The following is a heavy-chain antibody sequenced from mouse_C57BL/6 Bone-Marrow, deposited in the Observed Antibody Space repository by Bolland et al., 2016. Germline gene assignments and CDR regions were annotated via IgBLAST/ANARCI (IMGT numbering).Heavy chain of an antibody. CDR2: NPNNGGT. V-gene: IGHV1-18*01. J-gene: IGHJ4*01. Sequence: NPNNGGTIYNQKIKGKATLTVDKSSSTAYMELRSLTSEDTAVYYCARAQAGAMDYWGQGTS. CDR3: ARAQAGAMDY. D-gene: IGHD3-2*02.